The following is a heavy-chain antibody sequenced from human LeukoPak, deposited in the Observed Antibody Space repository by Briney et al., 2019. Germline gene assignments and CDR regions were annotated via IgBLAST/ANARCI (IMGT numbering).Heavy chain of an antibody. CDR2: IYYSGST. V-gene: IGHV4-31*03. D-gene: IGHD6-13*01. CDR1: GGSISSGGYY. J-gene: IGHJ5*02. Sequence: SETLSLTCTVSGGSISSGGYYWSWIRQHPGLGLEWIGYIYYSGSTYYNPSLKSRVTISVDTSKNQFSLKLSSVTAADTAVYYCASDGSSWKYNWFDPWGQGTLVTVSS. CDR3: ASDGSSWKYNWFDP.